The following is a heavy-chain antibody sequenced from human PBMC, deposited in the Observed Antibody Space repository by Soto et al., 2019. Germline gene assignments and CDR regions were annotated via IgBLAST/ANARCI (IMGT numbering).Heavy chain of an antibody. CDR3: ARHLRYCSGYSLYLLAN. D-gene: IGHD2-15*01. V-gene: IGHV4-59*08. CDR2: ISDSGTT. J-gene: IGHJ4*02. CDR1: GASISTHY. Sequence: SETLCLTCTVSGASISTHYWSWIRQPPGKGLEWIGYISDSGTTNYNPSLKSRVTISVDTSKNQFSLKLNSMTAADTAVYYCARHLRYCSGYSLYLLANWGQGTLDLVSA.